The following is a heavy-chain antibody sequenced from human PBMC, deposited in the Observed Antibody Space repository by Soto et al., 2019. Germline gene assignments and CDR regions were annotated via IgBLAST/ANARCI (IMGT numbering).Heavy chain of an antibody. Sequence: PGGSLRLSCAASGFTFSSYSMNWVRQAPGKGLEWVSSISSSSSYIYYADSVKGRFTISRDNAKNSLYLQMNSLRAEDTAVYYCAYSEGDTYYYGMDVWGQGTTVTVSS. D-gene: IGHD1-26*01. CDR1: GFTFSSYS. CDR2: ISSSSSYI. CDR3: AYSEGDTYYYGMDV. J-gene: IGHJ6*02. V-gene: IGHV3-21*01.